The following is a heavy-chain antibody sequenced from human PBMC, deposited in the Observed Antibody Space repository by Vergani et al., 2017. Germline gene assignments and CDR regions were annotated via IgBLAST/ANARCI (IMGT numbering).Heavy chain of an antibody. J-gene: IGHJ3*01. Sequence: EVQLLESGGDLVQPGGSLRLSCAASGFTFSHTWMSWLRQSPGKGLEWLGRIKSQVDGGTTEFATPVKARFTISRDDSRDMVYLQLNGLKTEDTGIYYCATHQVGGDFGRGTPDVWGQGTVVTVSS. D-gene: IGHD1-26*01. CDR2: IKSQVDGGTT. CDR3: ATHQVGGDFGRGTPDV. V-gene: IGHV3-15*01. CDR1: GFTFSHTW.